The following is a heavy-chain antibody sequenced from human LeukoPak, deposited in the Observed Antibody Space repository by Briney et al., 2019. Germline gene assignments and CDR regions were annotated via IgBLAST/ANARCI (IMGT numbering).Heavy chain of an antibody. V-gene: IGHV4-59*08. D-gene: IGHD4-17*01. J-gene: IGHJ5*02. Sequence: SEALSLTCTVSGGSISSYYWSWIRQPPGKGLEWIGYIYYSGSTNYNPSLKSRVTISVDTSKNQFSLKLSSVTAADTAVYYCASHDYGDHVWFDPWGQGTLDTVSS. CDR3: ASHDYGDHVWFDP. CDR1: GGSISSYY. CDR2: IYYSGST.